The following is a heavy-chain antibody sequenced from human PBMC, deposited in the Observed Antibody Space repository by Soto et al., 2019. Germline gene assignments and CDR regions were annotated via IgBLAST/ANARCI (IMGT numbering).Heavy chain of an antibody. D-gene: IGHD4-17*01. Sequence: SETLSLTCTVSGGSISSYYWSWIRQPPGKGLEWIGYIYYSGSTNYNPSLKSRVTISADTSKNQFSLKLSSVTAADTAIYYCASYTGEYDEFDYWGQGTLVTVSS. CDR3: ASYTGEYDEFDY. CDR2: IYYSGST. J-gene: IGHJ4*02. V-gene: IGHV4-59*08. CDR1: GGSISSYY.